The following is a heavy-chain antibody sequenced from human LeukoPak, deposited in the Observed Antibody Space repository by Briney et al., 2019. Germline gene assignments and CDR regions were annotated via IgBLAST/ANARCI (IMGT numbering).Heavy chain of an antibody. CDR3: ARIPSDGYNSNYYYYYMDV. CDR1: GFTFRHYD. Sequence: GGSLRLSCVASGFTFRHYDMRWVRQALGKGLEWVSYISSSGSTIYYADSVKGRFTISRDNAKNSLYLQMNSLRAEDTAVYYCARIPSDGYNSNYYYYYMDVWGKGTTVTVSS. D-gene: IGHD5-24*01. V-gene: IGHV3-11*04. CDR2: ISSSGSTI. J-gene: IGHJ6*03.